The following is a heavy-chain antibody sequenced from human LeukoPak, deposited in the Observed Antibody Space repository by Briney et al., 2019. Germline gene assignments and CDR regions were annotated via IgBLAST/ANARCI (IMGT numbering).Heavy chain of an antibody. J-gene: IGHJ6*02. CDR3: ARIFRYQLVDYYALDV. D-gene: IGHD2-2*01. Sequence: PGGSLRLSCAASGFSFSGYAMDWVRQAPGKGLEWVSAISSNSAYIYYADSVKGRFTISRDNAKSSVSLQMNSLRDDDTAVYYCARIFRYQLVDYYALDVWGQGTTVTVSS. CDR2: ISSNSAYI. V-gene: IGHV3-21*01. CDR1: GFSFSGYA.